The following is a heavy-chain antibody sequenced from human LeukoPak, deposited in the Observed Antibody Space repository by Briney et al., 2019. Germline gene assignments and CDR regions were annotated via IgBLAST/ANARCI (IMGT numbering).Heavy chain of an antibody. D-gene: IGHD1-26*01. CDR3: IKDGGGSYSTTYDY. CDR1: GFTFSSYA. CDR2: ISYDGSNE. J-gene: IGHJ4*02. V-gene: IGHV3-30-3*02. Sequence: PGGSLRLSCAASGFTFSSYAMHWVRQAPGKGLEWVAVISYDGSNEYCSDSVKGRFTISRDNAKNTLSLQMNSLRAEDTAMYYCIKDGGGSYSTTYDYWGQGALVTVSS.